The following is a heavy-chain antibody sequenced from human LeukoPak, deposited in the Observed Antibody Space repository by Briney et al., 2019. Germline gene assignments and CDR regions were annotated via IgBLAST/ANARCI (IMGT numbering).Heavy chain of an antibody. CDR3: ARVILAGSVDY. CDR2: IYYSGST. D-gene: IGHD3-22*01. V-gene: IGHV4-59*01. J-gene: IGHJ4*02. CDR1: GGSISSYY. Sequence: TSETLSLTCTVTGGSISSYYWSWIRQPPGKGLEWIGYIYYSGSTNYNPSLKSRVTISVDPSKNQFSLKLSSVTAADTAVYYGARVILAGSVDYWGEGTLVTVSS.